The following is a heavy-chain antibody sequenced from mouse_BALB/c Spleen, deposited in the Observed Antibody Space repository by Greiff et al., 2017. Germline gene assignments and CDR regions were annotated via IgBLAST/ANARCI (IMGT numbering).Heavy chain of an antibody. CDR2: ISSGGSYT. CDR1: GFTFSSYA. Sequence: EVKLVESGGGLVKPGGSLKLSCAASGFTFSSYAMSWVRQTPEKRLEWVATISSGGSYTYYPDSVKGRFTISRDNAKNTLYLQMSSLRSEDTAMYYCARGYGNYGEYFDYWGQGTTLTVSS. V-gene: IGHV5-9-3*01. CDR3: ARGYGNYGEYFDY. J-gene: IGHJ2*01. D-gene: IGHD2-10*02.